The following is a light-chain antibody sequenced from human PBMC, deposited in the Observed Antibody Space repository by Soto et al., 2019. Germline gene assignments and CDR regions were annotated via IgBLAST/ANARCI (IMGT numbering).Light chain of an antibody. CDR1: QDIRTD. Sequence: IQLTQSPSFLSASVGDSITIACRASQDIRTDLGWYQQKPGKAPKLLIYAAYNLHTGVQSRFSGSGSGTAFTLIIERLQPDDFATYYCAQDYIFPRTFGQGTKVDNK. V-gene: IGKV1-6*01. J-gene: IGKJ1*01. CDR3: AQDYIFPRT. CDR2: AAY.